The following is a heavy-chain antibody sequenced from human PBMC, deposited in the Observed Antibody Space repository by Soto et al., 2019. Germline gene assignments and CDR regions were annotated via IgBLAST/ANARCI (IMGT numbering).Heavy chain of an antibody. CDR2: IYHSGST. CDR3: AKVSSGWYRYFDY. V-gene: IGHV4-4*02. D-gene: IGHD6-19*01. Sequence: SETLSLTCAVSSGSISSSNWWSWVRQPPGKGLEWIGEIYHSGSTNYNPSLKSRVTISVDKSKNQFSLKLSSVTAADTAVYYCAKVSSGWYRYFDYWGQGTLVTVSS. J-gene: IGHJ4*02. CDR1: SGSISSSNW.